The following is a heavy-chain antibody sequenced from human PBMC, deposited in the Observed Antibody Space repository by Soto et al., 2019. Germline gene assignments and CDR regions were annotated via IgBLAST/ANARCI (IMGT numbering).Heavy chain of an antibody. CDR3: AALTKSVVPWVDFDY. CDR2: IIPICGTA. V-gene: IGHV1-69*13. CDR1: GGTFSSYA. J-gene: IGHJ4*02. Sequence: SVKVSCKASGGTFSSYAISWVRQAPGQGLEWMGGIIPICGTANYAQKFQGRVTITADESTSTAYMELSSLRSEDTAVYYCAALTKSVVPWVDFDYWGQGTLVTVSS. D-gene: IGHD2-15*01.